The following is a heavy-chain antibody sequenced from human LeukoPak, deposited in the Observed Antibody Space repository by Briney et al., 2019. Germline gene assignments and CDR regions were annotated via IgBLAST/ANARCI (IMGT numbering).Heavy chain of an antibody. Sequence: GGSLRLSCAASGFTFSSYAMSWVRQAPGKGLEWVSAISGSGGATYYADSVKGRFTISRDNAKNSLYLQMNSLRAEDTAVYYCAELGITMIGGVWGKGTTVTISS. V-gene: IGHV3-23*01. J-gene: IGHJ6*04. D-gene: IGHD3-10*02. CDR1: GFTFSSYA. CDR2: ISGSGGAT. CDR3: AELGITMIGGV.